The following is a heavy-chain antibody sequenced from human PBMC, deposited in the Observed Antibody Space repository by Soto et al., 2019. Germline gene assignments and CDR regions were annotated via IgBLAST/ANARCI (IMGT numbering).Heavy chain of an antibody. CDR1: GFTFSSYS. Sequence: GGSLRLSCAASGFTFSSYSMNWVRQAPGKGLEWVSSISSSSSHIYYADSVKGRFTISRDNAKNSLYLQMNSLRAEDTAVYYCARAHCSSTSCPTGGYYYYYYGMDVWGQGTTVTVSS. CDR3: ARAHCSSTSCPTGGYYYYYYGMDV. D-gene: IGHD2-2*01. CDR2: ISSSSSHI. V-gene: IGHV3-21*01. J-gene: IGHJ6*02.